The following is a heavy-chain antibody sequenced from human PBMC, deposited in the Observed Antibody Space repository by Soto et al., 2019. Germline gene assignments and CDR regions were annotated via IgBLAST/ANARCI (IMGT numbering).Heavy chain of an antibody. D-gene: IGHD3-9*01. Sequence: QVQLQQWGAGLLKPSETLSLTCAVYGGSFSGYYWSWIRQPPGKGLEWIGEINHSGSTNYNPSLTSRVTISVDTSKNQFSLKLSSVTAADTAVYYCARRGLYDILTGRRNPFDYWGQGTLVTVSS. CDR1: GGSFSGYY. CDR2: INHSGST. CDR3: ARRGLYDILTGRRNPFDY. V-gene: IGHV4-34*01. J-gene: IGHJ4*02.